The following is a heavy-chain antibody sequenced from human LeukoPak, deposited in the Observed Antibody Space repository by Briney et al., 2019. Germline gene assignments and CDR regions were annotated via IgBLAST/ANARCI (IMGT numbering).Heavy chain of an antibody. CDR3: SRLSHVAGAPNVSWFDP. CDR1: AYSISDCWV. Sequence: SETLSLTCTVSAYSISDCWVLGMIRQPPGNGLDWIGSIYRRETTYYNTSLKSRVPMSVDTSHNQFSLKLTSVNAADTAMYYCSRLSHVAGAPNVSWFDPWGQGTLVTVSS. D-gene: IGHD1-26*01. V-gene: IGHV4-38-2*02. CDR2: IYRRETT. J-gene: IGHJ5*02.